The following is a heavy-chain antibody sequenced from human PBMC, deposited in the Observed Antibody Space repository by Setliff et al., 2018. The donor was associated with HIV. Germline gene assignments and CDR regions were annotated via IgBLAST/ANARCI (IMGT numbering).Heavy chain of an antibody. D-gene: IGHD6-6*01. J-gene: IGHJ6*02. Sequence: VSLILSCATPGFAFSDYDFHLVRQVTGEGLEWVSAIGNGGDTYYADSVKGRFTISRENAKNSLYLQMNNVSAGDTAVYYCTRELNGHTSSHYYFGLDVWGQGTTVTVSS. CDR2: IGNGGDT. V-gene: IGHV3-13*01. CDR1: GFAFSDYD. CDR3: TRELNGHTSSHYYFGLDV.